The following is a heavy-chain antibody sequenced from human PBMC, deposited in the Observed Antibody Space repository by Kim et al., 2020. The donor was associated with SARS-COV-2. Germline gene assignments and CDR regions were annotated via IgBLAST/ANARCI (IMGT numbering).Heavy chain of an antibody. CDR2: IKQDGSEK. CDR3: AREAHSSADYHDAFDI. D-gene: IGHD6-19*01. J-gene: IGHJ3*02. CDR1: GFTFSSYW. Sequence: GGSLRLSCAASGFTFSSYWMSWVRQAPGKGLEWVANIKQDGSEKYYVDSVKGRFTISRDNAKNSLYLQMNSLRAEDTAVYYCAREAHSSADYHDAFDIWGQGTMVTVSA. V-gene: IGHV3-7*03.